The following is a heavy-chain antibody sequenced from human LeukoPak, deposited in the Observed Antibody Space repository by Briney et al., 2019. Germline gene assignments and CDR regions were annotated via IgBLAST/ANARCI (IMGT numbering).Heavy chain of an antibody. CDR3: ARGGYSSRRPKDY. D-gene: IGHD6-19*01. CDR1: GFTFSSYA. CDR2: IKQDGSEK. J-gene: IGHJ4*02. Sequence: PGGSLRLSCAASGFTFSSYAMAWVRQAPGKGLEWVANIKQDGSEKYYVDSVKGRFTISRDNAKNSLYLQMNSLRAEDTAVYYCARGGYSSRRPKDYWGQGTLVTVSS. V-gene: IGHV3-7*01.